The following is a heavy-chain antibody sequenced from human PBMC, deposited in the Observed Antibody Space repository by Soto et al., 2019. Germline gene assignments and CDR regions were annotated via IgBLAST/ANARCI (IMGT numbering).Heavy chain of an antibody. CDR1: GFTFSSYA. CDR2: ISGSGGST. J-gene: IGHJ4*02. Sequence: EVQLLESGGGLVQPGGSLRLSCAASGFTFSSYAMSWVRQAPGTGLEWVSAISGSGGSTYYADSVKGRFTISRDNSKNPLYRQMNSLRAEDTAVYYCAKGLKVVVAATHGGQGTLVTVSS. V-gene: IGHV3-23*01. CDR3: AKGLKVVVAATH. D-gene: IGHD2-15*01.